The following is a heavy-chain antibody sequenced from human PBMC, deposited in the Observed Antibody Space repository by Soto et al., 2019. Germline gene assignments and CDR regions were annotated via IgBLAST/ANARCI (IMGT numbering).Heavy chain of an antibody. CDR1: GGTFSSYT. CDR2: IIPILGIA. Sequence: QVQLVQSGAEVKKPGSSVKVSCKASGGTFSSYTISWVRQAPGQGLEWMGRIIPILGIANYAQKIQGRVTITADKSTSTAYMELRSLRSEDTAVYYCACGGLRSTWGQGTLVTVSS. CDR3: ACGGLRST. J-gene: IGHJ5*02. D-gene: IGHD4-17*01. V-gene: IGHV1-69*02.